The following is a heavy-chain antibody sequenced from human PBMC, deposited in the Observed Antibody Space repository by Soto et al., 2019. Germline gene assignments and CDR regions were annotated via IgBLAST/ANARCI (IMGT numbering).Heavy chain of an antibody. V-gene: IGHV4-34*01. J-gene: IGHJ4*02. CDR1: GGSLSGFY. D-gene: IGHD2-15*01. CDR2: INHSGST. CDR3: ARLGYCSGGSCLASDY. Sequence: SEALSLTCAVFGGSLSGFYWSWIRQPPGKGLEWIGEINHSGSTNYNPSLKSRVTISVDTSKNQFSLKLSSVTAADTAVYYCARLGYCSGGSCLASDYWGQGTLVTVSS.